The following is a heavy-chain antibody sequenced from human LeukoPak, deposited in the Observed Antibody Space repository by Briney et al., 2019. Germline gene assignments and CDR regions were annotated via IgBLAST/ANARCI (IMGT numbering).Heavy chain of an antibody. CDR2: ISSSSSYI. J-gene: IGHJ4*02. D-gene: IGHD4-17*01. Sequence: PGGSLRLSCAASGFTFSSYSMNWVRQAPGKGLEWVSSISSSSSYIYYADSVKGRFTISRDNAKNSLCLQMNSLRAEDTAVYYCARTADYGDYALDYWGQGTLVTVSS. CDR3: ARTADYGDYALDY. CDR1: GFTFSSYS. V-gene: IGHV3-21*01.